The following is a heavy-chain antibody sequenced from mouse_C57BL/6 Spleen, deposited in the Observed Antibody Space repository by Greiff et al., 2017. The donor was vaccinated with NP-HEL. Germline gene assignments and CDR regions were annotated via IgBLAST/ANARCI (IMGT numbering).Heavy chain of an antibody. Sequence: VKVVESGPGLVQPSQSLSITCTVSGFSLTSYGVHWVRQSPGKGLEWLGVIWSGGSTDYNAAFISRLSISKDNSKSQVFFKMNSLQADDTAIYYCARMMITTGYFDVWGTGTTVTVSS. CDR1: GFSLTSYG. CDR2: IWSGGST. V-gene: IGHV2-2*01. CDR3: ARMMITTGYFDV. J-gene: IGHJ1*03. D-gene: IGHD2-4*01.